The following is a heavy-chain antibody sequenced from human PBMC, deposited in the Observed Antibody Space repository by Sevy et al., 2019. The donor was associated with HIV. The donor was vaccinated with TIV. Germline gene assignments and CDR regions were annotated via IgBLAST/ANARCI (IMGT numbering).Heavy chain of an antibody. CDR2: HYYSGST. J-gene: IGHJ6*02. Sequence: PETLSLICTVSGDSITNYYWSWIRQPPGKGLQWIGYHYYSGSTNYNPSLKSRVTISVDTSKNQISLKLSSVTAADTAVYYCARNSAYYYYGVDVWGPGTTVTVSS. V-gene: IGHV4-59*01. CDR1: GDSITNYY. CDR3: ARNSAYYYYGVDV. D-gene: IGHD2-21*01.